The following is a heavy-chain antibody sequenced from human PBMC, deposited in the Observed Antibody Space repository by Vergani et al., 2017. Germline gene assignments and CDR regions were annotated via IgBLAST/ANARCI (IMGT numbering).Heavy chain of an antibody. D-gene: IGHD5-24*01. CDR3: GRGSDNYN. Sequence: EVQLLQSEGAVVQPGGSLRLSCVASGFTFSSHAMSWVRQGHGQGLEWVSSFKNTGDSTHYADSVKGRFTISRDNSKNTLYLQMKSLRVEDTAVYYCGRGSDNYNGGQGTLVTVSS. CDR1: GFTFSSHA. CDR2: FKNTGDST. V-gene: IGHV3-23*01. J-gene: IGHJ4*02.